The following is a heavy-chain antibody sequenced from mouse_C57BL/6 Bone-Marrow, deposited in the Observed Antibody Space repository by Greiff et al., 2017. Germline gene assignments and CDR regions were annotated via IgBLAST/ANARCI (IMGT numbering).Heavy chain of an antibody. CDR1: GYIFTEYT. CDR3: ARHERYYDYEGYFDY. CDR2: FYPGSGSI. V-gene: IGHV1-62-2*01. D-gene: IGHD2-4*01. J-gene: IGHJ2*01. Sequence: VQLVESGAELVKPGASVKLSCKASGYIFTEYTIHWVKQRSGQGLEWIGWFYPGSGSIKYNERFKDKATLTADKSSNTDYMELSRLTSEDSAVYFCARHERYYDYEGYFDYWGQGTTLTVSS.